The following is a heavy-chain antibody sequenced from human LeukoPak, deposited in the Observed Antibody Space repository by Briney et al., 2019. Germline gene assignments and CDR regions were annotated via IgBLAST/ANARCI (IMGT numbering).Heavy chain of an antibody. CDR1: GGSISSYH. J-gene: IGHJ4*02. Sequence: PSETLSLTCTVSGGSISSYHWSWLRQPAGKGLEWIGRIYTSGSTNYNPSLKSRVTMSVDTSKNQFSLKLSSVTAADTAVYYCARGGPDYGEYFDYWGQGTLVTVSS. D-gene: IGHD4-17*01. CDR2: IYTSGST. CDR3: ARGGPDYGEYFDY. V-gene: IGHV4-4*07.